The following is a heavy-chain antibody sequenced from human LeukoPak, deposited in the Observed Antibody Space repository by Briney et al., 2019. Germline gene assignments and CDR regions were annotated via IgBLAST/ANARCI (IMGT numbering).Heavy chain of an antibody. CDR1: GGSFSGYY. CDR3: ARHFGGILSSWFDP. D-gene: IGHD3-16*01. CDR2: INHSGST. V-gene: IGHV4-34*01. Sequence: SETLSLTCAVYGGSFSGYYWSWIRQPPGKGLEWIGEINHSGSTNYNPSPKSRVTISVDTSNNQFSLKLSSVTAADTAVYYCARHFGGILSSWFDPWGQGTLVTVSS. J-gene: IGHJ5*02.